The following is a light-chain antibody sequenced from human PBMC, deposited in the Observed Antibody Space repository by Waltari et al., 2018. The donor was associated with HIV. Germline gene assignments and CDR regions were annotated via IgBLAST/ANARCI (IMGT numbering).Light chain of an antibody. CDR2: EVS. CDR3: CSYAGSFTLV. J-gene: IGLJ3*02. V-gene: IGLV2-23*02. CDR1: SSDVGSSNL. Sequence: QSALTQPASVSGSPGQSITISCTGTSSDVGSSNLVSWYQQHSGKAPKLLLYEVSKRPSGVSNRFSGSKSGKTASLTISGLQAEDEADYYCCSYAGSFTLVFGGGTKLTVL.